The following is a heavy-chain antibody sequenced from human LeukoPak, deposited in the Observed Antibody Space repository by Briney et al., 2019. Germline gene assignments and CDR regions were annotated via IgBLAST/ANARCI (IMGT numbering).Heavy chain of an antibody. J-gene: IGHJ6*02. D-gene: IGHD2-15*01. CDR2: ISGSSTTK. Sequence: GGSLRLSCAASGFIFSNYGMSWVRQAPGKGLEWVSFISGSSTTKYYVDSVKGRFTISRDNAKNSLYLQMNSLRAEDTAVYYCARYIVVVVAATTYYYYGMDVWGQGTTVTVSS. CDR1: GFIFSNYG. V-gene: IGHV3-48*01. CDR3: ARYIVVVVAATTYYYYGMDV.